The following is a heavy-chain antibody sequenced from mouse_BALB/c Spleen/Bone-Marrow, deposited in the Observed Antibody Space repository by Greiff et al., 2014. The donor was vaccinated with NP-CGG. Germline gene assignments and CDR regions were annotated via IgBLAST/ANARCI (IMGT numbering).Heavy chain of an antibody. CDR3: TRSNYGYWYFDV. J-gene: IGHJ1*01. D-gene: IGHD1-1*01. V-gene: IGHV1S81*02. CDR1: GYTFTRYY. CDR2: INPTNGGT. Sequence: VKLQESGAELVKPGASVKLSCKASGYTFTRYYMYWVKQRPGQGLEWIGEINPTNGGTNFNEKFKSKATLTVDKSSSTAYMQLSSLTFEDSAVYHCTRSNYGYWYFDVWGAGTTVTVSS.